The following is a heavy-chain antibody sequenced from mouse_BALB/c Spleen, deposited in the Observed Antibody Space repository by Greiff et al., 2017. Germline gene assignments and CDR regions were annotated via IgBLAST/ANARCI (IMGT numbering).Heavy chain of an antibody. Sequence: DVQLQESGAELVRSGASVKLSCTASGFNIKDYYMHWVKQRPEQGLEWIGWIDPENGDTEYAPKFQGKATMTADTSSNTAYLQLSSLTSEDTAVYYCNTAMITSPDYWGQGTTLTVSS. V-gene: IGHV14-4*02. D-gene: IGHD2-4*01. CDR1: GFNIKDYY. J-gene: IGHJ2*01. CDR2: IDPENGDT. CDR3: NTAMITSPDY.